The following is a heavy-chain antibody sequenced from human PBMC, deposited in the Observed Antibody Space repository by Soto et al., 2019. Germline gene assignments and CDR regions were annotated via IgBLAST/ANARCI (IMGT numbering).Heavy chain of an antibody. Sequence: ASVQVSCKASGSTFTRSGISWLRQAPGQGLEWMGWISAYNGNTNYAQKLQGRVTMTTDTSTSTAYMELRSLRSDDTAVYYCASGGVINYFDYWGQGTLVTVSS. V-gene: IGHV1-18*01. CDR1: GSTFTRSG. CDR2: ISAYNGNT. J-gene: IGHJ4*02. D-gene: IGHD3-10*01. CDR3: ASGGVINYFDY.